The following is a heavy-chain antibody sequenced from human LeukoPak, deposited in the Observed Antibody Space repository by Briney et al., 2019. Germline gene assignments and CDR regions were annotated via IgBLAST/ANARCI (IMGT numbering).Heavy chain of an antibody. CDR1: GFTFSSCA. V-gene: IGHV3-23*01. J-gene: IGHJ6*03. D-gene: IGHD3-16*01. Sequence: GGSLRLSCAASGFTFSSCAMSWVRQAPGKGLEWVSVISGSGGSTYYADSVKGRFTISRDNSKNTLYLQMNSLRAEDTAVYYCAKLGGQEVYNYYVGVWGKGTTVAVSS. CDR3: AKLGGQEVYNYYVGV. CDR2: ISGSGGST.